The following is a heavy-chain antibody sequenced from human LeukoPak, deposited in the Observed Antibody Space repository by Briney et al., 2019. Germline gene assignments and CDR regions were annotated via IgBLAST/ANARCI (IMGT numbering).Heavy chain of an antibody. CDR3: AKGGGNYCFDY. Sequence: GGSLRLSCAASGFTFDDYAMHWVRQAPGKGLEWVSSISSSGGSTYYADSVKGRFTISRDNSKNTLSLQMNSLRAEDTAIYYCAKGGGNYCFDYWGQGTLVTVSS. CDR2: ISSSGGST. J-gene: IGHJ4*02. V-gene: IGHV3-23*01. D-gene: IGHD4-23*01. CDR1: GFTFDDYA.